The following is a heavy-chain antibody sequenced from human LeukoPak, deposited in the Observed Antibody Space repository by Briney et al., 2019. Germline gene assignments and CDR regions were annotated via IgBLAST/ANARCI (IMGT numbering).Heavy chain of an antibody. Sequence: GGSLRLSCAASGFTFSSYSMNWVRQAPGKGLEWVAVIWYDGSNKYYADSVKGRFTISRDNSKNTLYLQMNSLRAEDTAVYYCARDRGRFLPDRYYYYYGMDVWGQGTTVTVSS. CDR2: IWYDGSNK. J-gene: IGHJ6*02. D-gene: IGHD3-3*01. CDR3: ARDRGRFLPDRYYYYYGMDV. CDR1: GFTFSSYS. V-gene: IGHV3-33*08.